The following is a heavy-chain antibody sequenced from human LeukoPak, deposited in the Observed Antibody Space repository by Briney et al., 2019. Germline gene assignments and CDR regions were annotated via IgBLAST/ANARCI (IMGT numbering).Heavy chain of an antibody. Sequence: GASVKVSCKASGYTFTSYDINWVRQAPGQGLEWMGWINPNSGGTNYAQKFQGRVTMTRDTSISTAYMELSRLRSDDTAVYYCARDYQGYSTSYYFDYWGQGTLVTVSS. CDR3: ARDYQGYSTSYYFDY. J-gene: IGHJ4*02. CDR2: INPNSGGT. D-gene: IGHD4-11*01. CDR1: GYTFTSYD. V-gene: IGHV1-2*02.